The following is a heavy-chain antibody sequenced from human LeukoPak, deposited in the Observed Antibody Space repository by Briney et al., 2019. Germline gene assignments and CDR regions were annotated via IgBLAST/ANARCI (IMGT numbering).Heavy chain of an antibody. Sequence: ASVKVSCKASGYTFTSYYMHWVRQAPGQGLEWMGIINPSGGSTSYAQKFQGRVTMTRDTSTSTVYMELSSLRSDDTAVYYCARDAYTYDFWSGYCDYWGQGTLVTVSS. CDR2: INPSGGST. V-gene: IGHV1-46*01. CDR3: ARDAYTYDFWSGYCDY. J-gene: IGHJ4*02. CDR1: GYTFTSYY. D-gene: IGHD3-3*01.